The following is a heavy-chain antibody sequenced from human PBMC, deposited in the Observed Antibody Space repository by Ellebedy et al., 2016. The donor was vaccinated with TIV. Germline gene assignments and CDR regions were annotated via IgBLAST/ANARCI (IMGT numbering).Heavy chain of an antibody. Sequence: GESLKISCEASGFTFTASWMSWLRQAPGRGLEWVITVNPDGTETHSVDSVKGRFTISRDNAKNSLFLQMSSLRVDDTAVYFCAKDGSGYSVSWGQGTLVTVSS. J-gene: IGHJ5*02. V-gene: IGHV3-7*03. D-gene: IGHD5/OR15-5a*01. CDR3: AKDGSGYSVS. CDR2: VNPDGTET. CDR1: GFTFTASW.